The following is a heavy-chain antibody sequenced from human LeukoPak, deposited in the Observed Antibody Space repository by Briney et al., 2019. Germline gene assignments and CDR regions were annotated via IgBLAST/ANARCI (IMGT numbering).Heavy chain of an antibody. CDR3: VASGWYTDAFEM. CDR1: GFTFSSYW. J-gene: IGHJ3*02. V-gene: IGHV3-7*01. CDR2: IKQDGSEK. D-gene: IGHD6-19*01. Sequence: GGSLRLSCAASGFTFSSYWMSWVRQVPGKGLEWVANIKQDGSEKYYVDSVKGRFTISRDNAKNSLYLQMNNLRAEDTAVYYCVASGWYTDAFEMWGQGTVVTVSS.